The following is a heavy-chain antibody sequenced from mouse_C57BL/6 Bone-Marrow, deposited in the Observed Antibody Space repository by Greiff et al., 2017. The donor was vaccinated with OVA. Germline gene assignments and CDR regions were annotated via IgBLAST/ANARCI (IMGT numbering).Heavy chain of an antibody. J-gene: IGHJ1*03. Sequence: QVQLQQPGAELVKPGASVKLSCKASGYTFTSYWMQWVKQRPGQGLEWIGEIDPSDSYTNYNQKFKGKATLTVDTSSSTAYMQLSSLTSEDSAVYDCARGYYGSSHWYFDVWGTGTTVTVSS. CDR3: ARGYYGSSHWYFDV. V-gene: IGHV1-50*01. D-gene: IGHD1-1*01. CDR2: IDPSDSYT. CDR1: GYTFTSYW.